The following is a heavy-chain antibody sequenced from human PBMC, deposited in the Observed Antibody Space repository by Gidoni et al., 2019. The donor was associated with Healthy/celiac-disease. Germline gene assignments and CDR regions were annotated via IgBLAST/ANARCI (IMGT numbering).Heavy chain of an antibody. V-gene: IGHV3-7*01. CDR3: ARDRGWYSSSQRYNWFDP. J-gene: IGHJ5*02. CDR2: IKQDGSEK. D-gene: IGHD6-13*01. Sequence: EVQLVESGGGLVQPGGSLRLSCAASGFTFSSYWMSWVRQAPGKGLEWVANIKQDGSEKYYVDSVKGRFTISRDNAKNSLYLQMNSLRAEDTAVYYCARDRGWYSSSQRYNWFDPWGQGTLVTVSS. CDR1: GFTFSSYW.